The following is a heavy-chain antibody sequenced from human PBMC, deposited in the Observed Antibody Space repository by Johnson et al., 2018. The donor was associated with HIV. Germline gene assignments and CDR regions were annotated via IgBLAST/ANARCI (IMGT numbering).Heavy chain of an antibody. J-gene: IGHJ3*02. CDR1: GFTFSSYA. CDR2: ISYDGSNK. D-gene: IGHD6-25*01. Sequence: QVQLVESGGGVVQPGRSLRLSCAASGFTFSSYAMHWVRQAPGKGLEWVAVISYDGSNKYYADSVKGRFTISRDNSKGTLYLQMNSLRAEDTAMYYCARRIAAADDAFDIWGHGTMVTVSS. CDR3: ARRIAAADDAFDI. V-gene: IGHV3-30*04.